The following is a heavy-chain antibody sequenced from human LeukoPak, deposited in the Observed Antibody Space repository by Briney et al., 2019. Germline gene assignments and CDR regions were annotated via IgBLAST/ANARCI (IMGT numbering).Heavy chain of an antibody. Sequence: PSETLSLTCTVSGGSISSGGYYWSWIRQPPGKGLEWIGEINHSGSTNSNPSLKSRVTISVDTSKNQFSLKLTSVTAADTAVYYCARGQSPSSWHTPFGYWGQGTLVTVSS. V-gene: IGHV4-39*07. J-gene: IGHJ4*02. CDR2: INHSGST. CDR1: GGSISSGGYY. D-gene: IGHD6-13*01. CDR3: ARGQSPSSWHTPFGY.